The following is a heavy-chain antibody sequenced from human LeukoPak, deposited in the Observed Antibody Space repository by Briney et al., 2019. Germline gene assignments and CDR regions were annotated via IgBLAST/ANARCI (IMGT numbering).Heavy chain of an antibody. J-gene: IGHJ4*02. CDR2: ISAYNSNT. V-gene: IGHV1-18*01. CDR3: AREHVIGFGEIWYYFDY. D-gene: IGHD3-10*01. Sequence: GASVTVSCKASGYTFTSYGISWVRQAPGQGLEWMGWISAYNSNTNYAQNLQGRVTMTTDTSTSTAYMELSSLRSEDTAVYYCAREHVIGFGEIWYYFDYWGQGTLVTVSS. CDR1: GYTFTSYG.